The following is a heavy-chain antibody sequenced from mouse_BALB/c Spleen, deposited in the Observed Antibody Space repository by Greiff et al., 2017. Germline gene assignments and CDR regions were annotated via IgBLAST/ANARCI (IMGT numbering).Heavy chain of an antibody. Sequence: QVQLQQPGAELVKPGTSVKLSCKASGYNFTSYWINWVKLRPGQGLEWIGDIYPGSGSTNYNEKFKSKATLTVDTSSSTAYMQLSSLASEDSALYYCARWSTATDWYFDVWGAGTTVTVSS. V-gene: IGHV1-55*01. CDR2: IYPGSGST. J-gene: IGHJ1*01. D-gene: IGHD1-2*01. CDR1: GYNFTSYW. CDR3: ARWSTATDWYFDV.